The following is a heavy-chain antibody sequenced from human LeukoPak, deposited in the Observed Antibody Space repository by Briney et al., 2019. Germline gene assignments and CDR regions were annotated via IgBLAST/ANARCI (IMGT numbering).Heavy chain of an antibody. V-gene: IGHV4-34*01. CDR3: ARGGSSGYYLIRTHGHYFDY. CDR2: INHSGST. CDR1: GGSFSGYY. D-gene: IGHD3-22*01. J-gene: IGHJ4*02. Sequence: SETLSLTCAVYGGSFSGYYWSWIRQPPGKGLEWIGEINHSGSTNYNPSLKSRVTISVDTSKNQFSLKLSSVTAADTAVYYCARGGSSGYYLIRTHGHYFDYWGQGTLVTVSS.